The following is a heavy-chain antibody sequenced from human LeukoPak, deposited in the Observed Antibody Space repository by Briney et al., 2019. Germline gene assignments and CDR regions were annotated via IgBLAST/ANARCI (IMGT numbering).Heavy chain of an antibody. Sequence: PGGSLRLSCAASGFTFSSYAMNWVRQAPGKGLEWVSGISGSGGSTYYADSVKGRFTISRDNSKNTLYLQMNSLRAQDTAVYYCVKADRGLDLLFDYWGEGTLVTVSS. CDR1: GFTFSSYA. J-gene: IGHJ4*02. V-gene: IGHV3-23*01. CDR2: ISGSGGST. CDR3: VKADRGLDLLFDY. D-gene: IGHD3-22*01.